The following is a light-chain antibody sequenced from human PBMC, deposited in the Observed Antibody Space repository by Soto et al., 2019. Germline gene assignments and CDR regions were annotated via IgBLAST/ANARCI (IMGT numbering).Light chain of an antibody. J-gene: IGLJ1*01. CDR3: AAWDDSLYGRV. CDR1: RSNIGSNP. Sequence: QSVLTQPPSASGTPGQRVTISCSGSRSNIGSNPVNWYQQLPGTAPKLLIDSNNQRPSGVPDRFSGSRSGTSASLANSGLQSEDEADYYCAAWDDSLYGRVFGTGTKVTVL. V-gene: IGLV1-44*01. CDR2: SNN.